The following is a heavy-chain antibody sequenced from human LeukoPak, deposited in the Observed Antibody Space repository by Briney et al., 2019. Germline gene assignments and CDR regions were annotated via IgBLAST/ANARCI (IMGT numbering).Heavy chain of an antibody. CDR2: IYYSGNT. CDR3: ARVKLSYANDLSTFDI. J-gene: IGHJ3*02. V-gene: IGHV4-59*01. CDR1: SGSISSYY. D-gene: IGHD3-16*01. Sequence: NSWETLSLTCTVPSGSISSYYWSWIRQSPGKGLEWVGFIYYSGNTNYNPSLKSRVTISIDTSKNQFSLKLSSVTAADTAVYYCARVKLSYANDLSTFDIWGQGTMVTVSS.